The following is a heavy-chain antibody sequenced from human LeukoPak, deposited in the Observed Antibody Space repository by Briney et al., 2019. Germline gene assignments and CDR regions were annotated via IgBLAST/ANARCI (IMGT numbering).Heavy chain of an antibody. CDR2: IYYSGST. Sequence: PSETLSLTCTVSGGSISSYYWSWIRQPPGKGLEWIAYIYYSGSTNYNPSLKSRVTMSVDTSKNQFSLKLNSVTAADTAVYYCARDKHGSGSAHTFDPWGQGTLVTVSS. V-gene: IGHV4-59*01. J-gene: IGHJ5*02. CDR1: GGSISSYY. CDR3: ARDKHGSGSAHTFDP. D-gene: IGHD3-10*01.